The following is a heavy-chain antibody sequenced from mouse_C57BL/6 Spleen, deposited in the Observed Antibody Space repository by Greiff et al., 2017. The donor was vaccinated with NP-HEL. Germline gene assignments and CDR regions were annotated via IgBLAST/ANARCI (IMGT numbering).Heavy chain of an antibody. CDR3: ARHDYDGPYWYFDV. D-gene: IGHD2-4*01. J-gene: IGHJ1*03. CDR1: GFTFSSYT. V-gene: IGHV5-9*01. CDR2: ISGGGGNT. Sequence: EVMLVESGGGLVKPGGSLKLSCAASGFTFSSYTMSWVRQTPEKRLEWVATISGGGGNTYYPDSVKGRFTISRDKAKNTLYLQMSRLRSEDTALYYWARHDYDGPYWYFDVWGTGTTVTVSS.